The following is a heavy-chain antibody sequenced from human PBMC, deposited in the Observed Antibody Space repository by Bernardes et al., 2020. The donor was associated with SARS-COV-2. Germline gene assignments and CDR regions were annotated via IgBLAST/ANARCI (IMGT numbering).Heavy chain of an antibody. V-gene: IGHV3-30*03. CDR1: GFTFSSYG. D-gene: IGHD4-17*01. CDR2: ISYDGSNK. Sequence: GSLRLSCAASGFTFSSYGMHWVRQAPGKGLEWVAVISYDGSNKYYADSVKGRFTISRDNSKNTLYLQMNSLRAEDTAVYYCARHYGGNSIYYYYGMDVWGQGTTVTVSS. CDR3: ARHYGGNSIYYYYGMDV. J-gene: IGHJ6*02.